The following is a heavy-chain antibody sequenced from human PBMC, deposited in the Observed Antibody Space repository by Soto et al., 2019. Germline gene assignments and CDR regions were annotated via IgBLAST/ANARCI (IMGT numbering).Heavy chain of an antibody. J-gene: IGHJ4*02. CDR3: VRDALDYYDTERLYFDK. CDR2: ISSSAIYI. D-gene: IGHD3-22*01. V-gene: IGHV3-21*01. Sequence: GWSARVSCAASGFNFITYSLNWCRHSPAHWLESVASISSSAIYIYYADSVRGRFTISRDNANNSLYLQMNSLRAEDTATYYCVRDALDYYDTERLYFDKWRQGTLVTVSS. CDR1: GFNFITYS.